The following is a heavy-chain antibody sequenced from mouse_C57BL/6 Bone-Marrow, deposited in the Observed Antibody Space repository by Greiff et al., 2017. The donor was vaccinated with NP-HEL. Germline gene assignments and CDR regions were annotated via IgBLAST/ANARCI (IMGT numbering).Heavy chain of an antibody. CDR1: GYTFTSYG. J-gene: IGHJ3*01. Sequence: VQLVESGAELARPGASVKLSCKASGYTFTSYGISWVKQRTGQGLEWIGEIYPRSGNTYYNEKFKGKATLTADKSSSTAYMELRSLTSEDSAVYFCAYYYGSSYGFAYWGQGTLVTVSA. CDR3: AYYYGSSYGFAY. D-gene: IGHD1-1*01. CDR2: IYPRSGNT. V-gene: IGHV1-81*01.